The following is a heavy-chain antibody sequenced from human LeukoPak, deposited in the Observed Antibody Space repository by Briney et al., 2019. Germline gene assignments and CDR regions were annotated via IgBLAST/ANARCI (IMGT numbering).Heavy chain of an antibody. J-gene: IGHJ4*02. Sequence: GGSLRLSCAASGFTFSSYSMNWVRQAPGKGLEWVVFIRYDGSNKYYADSVKGRFTISRDNSKNTLYLQMNSLRAEDTAVYYCAKIPSAVPGRGFDYWGQGTLVTVSS. CDR2: IRYDGSNK. D-gene: IGHD6-19*01. V-gene: IGHV3-30*02. CDR3: AKIPSAVPGRGFDY. CDR1: GFTFSSYS.